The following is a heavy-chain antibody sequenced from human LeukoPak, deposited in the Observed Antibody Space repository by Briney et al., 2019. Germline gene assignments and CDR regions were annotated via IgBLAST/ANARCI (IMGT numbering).Heavy chain of an antibody. D-gene: IGHD3-3*01. CDR2: IYYSGST. Sequence: SETLSLTCTVSGASISSSRGFFWGWIRQPPGKGLEWIGYIYYSGSTNYNPSLKSRVTISVDTSKNQFSLKLSSVTAADTAVYYCARDITIPPYYYYMDVWGKGTTVTVSS. CDR1: GASISSSRGFF. V-gene: IGHV4-61*01. J-gene: IGHJ6*03. CDR3: ARDITIPPYYYYMDV.